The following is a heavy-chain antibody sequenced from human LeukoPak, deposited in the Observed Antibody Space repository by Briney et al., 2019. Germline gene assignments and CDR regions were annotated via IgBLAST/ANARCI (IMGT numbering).Heavy chain of an antibody. Sequence: GGSLRLSCAASGFTFSSYWMHWVRQAPGKGLVWVSRINSDGSSTSYADSVKGRFTISRDNAKNTLYLQMNSLRAEDTAVYYCARVPLAAAIDYWGQGTLVNVSS. CDR1: GFTFSSYW. V-gene: IGHV3-74*01. CDR2: INSDGSST. J-gene: IGHJ4*02. CDR3: ARVPLAAAIDY. D-gene: IGHD6-13*01.